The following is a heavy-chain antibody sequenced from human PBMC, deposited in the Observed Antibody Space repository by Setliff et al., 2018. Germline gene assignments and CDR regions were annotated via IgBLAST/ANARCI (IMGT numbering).Heavy chain of an antibody. J-gene: IGHJ4*02. V-gene: IGHV3-48*04. D-gene: IGHD3-16*01. CDR2: INSGGTKI. CDR1: GFTFSSYS. CDR3: ARSINGYQQRYDF. Sequence: GSLRLSCAASGFTFSSYSLNWVRQTPGKGLEWVSYINSGGTKIYYADSVEGRFTISRDNGKNSLFLQMNSVRAEDTAVYYCARSINGYQQRYDFWGQGALVTVSS.